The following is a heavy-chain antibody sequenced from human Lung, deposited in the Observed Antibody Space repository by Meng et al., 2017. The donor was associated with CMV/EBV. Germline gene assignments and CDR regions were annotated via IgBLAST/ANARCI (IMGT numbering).Heavy chain of an antibody. CDR3: ARGRTPAYYESSGYYYD. CDR1: GDSISSHY. J-gene: IGHJ4*02. Sequence: SETLSLXCTVSGDSISSHYWSWIRLPPGKGLEWIGYIHYSGSSSYNPSLKSRVTMSLDTSNNEFSLKLRSVTAADTAVYYCARGRTPAYYESSGYYYDWGKGALATVSS. V-gene: IGHV4-59*11. D-gene: IGHD3-22*01. CDR2: IHYSGSS.